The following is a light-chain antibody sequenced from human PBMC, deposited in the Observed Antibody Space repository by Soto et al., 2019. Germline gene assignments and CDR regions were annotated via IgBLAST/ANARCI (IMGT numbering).Light chain of an antibody. CDR3: QQYGTSPWT. Sequence: IVLTQSPGTLSLSPGERATLSCRASQSVTNSDLAWYQQKPGQAPRLLIYGARSRATGVPDRFSASGSGTDLSITISRLEPEDFEVYYCQQYGTSPWTFGQGTKVDIK. J-gene: IGKJ1*01. V-gene: IGKV3-20*01. CDR2: GAR. CDR1: QSVTNSD.